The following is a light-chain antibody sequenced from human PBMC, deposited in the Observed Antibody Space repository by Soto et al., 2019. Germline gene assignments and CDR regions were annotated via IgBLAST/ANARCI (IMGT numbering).Light chain of an antibody. CDR1: QSVSSY. J-gene: IGKJ5*01. CDR2: GVS. CDR3: QQYNNWPIT. V-gene: IGKV3-15*01. Sequence: EIVLTQSPATLSLSPGERATLSCRASQSVSSYLAWYQQKPGQAPRLLIYGVSTRATGVPARFSGSGSGTEFTLTISSLQSEDSAVYYCQQYNNWPITFGQGTRLEI.